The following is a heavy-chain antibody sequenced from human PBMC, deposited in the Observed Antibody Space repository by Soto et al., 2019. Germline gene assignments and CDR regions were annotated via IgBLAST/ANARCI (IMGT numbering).Heavy chain of an antibody. Sequence: PGGSLRLSCAVSGFTFGLYARNWVRQAPGKWLEWVSAITAAGETTYYADSVKGRFTISRDNSQNTLYLYMNSLRAEDTAFYYCAKELLTVSFGGVIAHFDYWGQGALVTVSS. CDR2: ITAAGETT. V-gene: IGHV3-23*01. CDR3: AKELLTVSFGGVIAHFDY. D-gene: IGHD3-16*02. J-gene: IGHJ4*02. CDR1: GFTFGLYA.